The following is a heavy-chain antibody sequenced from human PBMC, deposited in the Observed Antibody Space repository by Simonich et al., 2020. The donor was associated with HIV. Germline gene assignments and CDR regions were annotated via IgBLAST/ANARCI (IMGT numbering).Heavy chain of an antibody. J-gene: IGHJ4*02. V-gene: IGHV4-34*01. CDR1: GGSFSGYY. D-gene: IGHD6-13*01. CDR2: INDRGST. Sequence: QVQLQQWGAGLLKPSETLSLTCAVYGGSFSGYYWSWIRQSPGKGLEWIGEINDRGSTNDNASLKSRVTISVDTSKNQFSLKLSSVTAADTAVYYCARGPYGVRGSNWWGGCFDYWGQGTLVTVSS. CDR3: ARGPYGVRGSNWWGGCFDY.